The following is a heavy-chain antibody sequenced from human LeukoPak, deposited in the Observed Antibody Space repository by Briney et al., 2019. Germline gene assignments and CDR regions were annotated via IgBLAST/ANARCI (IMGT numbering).Heavy chain of an antibody. J-gene: IGHJ4*02. V-gene: IGHV3-30*03. Sequence: GGSLRLSCAASGFTFSSYWMSWVRQAPGKGLEWVAVISYDGSNKYYADSVKGRFTISRDNSRNTLYLQMNSLRAEDTAVYYCARDRFNNWNYVGYYFDYWGQGTLVTVSS. CDR1: GFTFSSYW. CDR3: ARDRFNNWNYVGYYFDY. CDR2: ISYDGSNK. D-gene: IGHD1-7*01.